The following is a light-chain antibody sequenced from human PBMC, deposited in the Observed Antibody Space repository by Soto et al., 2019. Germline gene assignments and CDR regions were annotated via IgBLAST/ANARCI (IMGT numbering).Light chain of an antibody. CDR1: QSVRSN. CDR3: QQRHMWPIT. CDR2: AAS. J-gene: IGKJ5*01. Sequence: EIVMTQSPATLSVSPGERATLSCRASQSVRSNLAWYQQKPGQAPRLVIYAASTRATGIPDRFSGSVSGTEFTLTISSLEPEDSAVYYCQQRHMWPITFGQGTRLEIK. V-gene: IGKV3-15*01.